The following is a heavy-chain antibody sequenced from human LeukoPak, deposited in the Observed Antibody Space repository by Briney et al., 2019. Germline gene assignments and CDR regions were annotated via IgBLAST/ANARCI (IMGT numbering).Heavy chain of an antibody. CDR1: GGSMSTCY. CDR2: MYYSGHT. D-gene: IGHD2-8*01. J-gene: IGHJ4*02. Sequence: PSETLSLTCSVSGGSMSTCYWNWIRQSPGRGREGIGYMYYSGHTYYNPSLKSRVTISLDSSKNQFSLRLTSVTAADTAVYYCASGHCTDDVCFFDYWGLGTLVTVSS. CDR3: ASGHCTDDVCFFDY. V-gene: IGHV4-59*01.